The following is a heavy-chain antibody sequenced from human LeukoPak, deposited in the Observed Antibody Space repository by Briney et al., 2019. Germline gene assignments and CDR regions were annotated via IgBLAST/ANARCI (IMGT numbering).Heavy chain of an antibody. V-gene: IGHV3-23*01. D-gene: IGHD3-22*01. J-gene: IGHJ4*02. CDR1: GFTFSNYA. Sequence: GGSLRLSCAASGFTFSNYAITWVRQAPGKGLEWVSGISGAGGSTYYTDSVKGRFTISRDNSKNTLYLQMNSLRAEDTAVYYCAKMRSGYPGYWGQGTLVTVSS. CDR3: AKMRSGYPGY. CDR2: ISGAGGST.